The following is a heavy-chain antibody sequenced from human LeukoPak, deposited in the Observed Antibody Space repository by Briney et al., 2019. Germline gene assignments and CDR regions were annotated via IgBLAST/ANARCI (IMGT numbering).Heavy chain of an antibody. J-gene: IGHJ4*02. Sequence: GASVKVSCKASGYTFTGYYMHWVRQAPGQGLEWMGWISAYNGNTNYAQKLQGRVTMTTDTSTSTAYMELRSLRSDDTAVYYCAIFSFRKKAVAGFKFDYWGQGTLVTVSS. CDR3: AIFSFRKKAVAGFKFDY. CDR2: ISAYNGNT. V-gene: IGHV1-18*04. D-gene: IGHD6-19*01. CDR1: GYTFTGYY.